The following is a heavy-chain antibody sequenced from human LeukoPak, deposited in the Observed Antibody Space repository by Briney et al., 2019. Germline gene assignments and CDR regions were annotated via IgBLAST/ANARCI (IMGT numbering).Heavy chain of an antibody. CDR3: TRERRGSYYAFES. Sequence: GGSLRLSCTASGFSVSDHSISWIRQSPGTGPEWISYVMSGRGSTNYADSVKGRFTISRDNAKNSVALQLDGLRADDTAVYFCTRERRGSYYAFESWGQGTLVTVSS. V-gene: IGHV3-11*05. CDR2: VMSGRGST. CDR1: GFSVSDHS. D-gene: IGHD3-16*01. J-gene: IGHJ4*02.